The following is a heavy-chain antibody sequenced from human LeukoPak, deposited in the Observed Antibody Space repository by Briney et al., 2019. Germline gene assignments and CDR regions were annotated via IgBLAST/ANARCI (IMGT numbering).Heavy chain of an antibody. J-gene: IGHJ5*02. CDR2: MNPNSGNT. CDR3: ARGRFLDNSYNVSGLNT. V-gene: IGHV1-8*03. D-gene: IGHD2/OR15-2a*01. Sequence: GASVKVSCKASGYTFTSYDINWVRQATGQGLEWMGWMNPNSGNTGYAQKFQGRVTITRNTSISTAYMELSSLRSEDTAVYYCARGRFLDNSYNVSGLNTWGKEPLGTFS. CDR1: GYTFTSYD.